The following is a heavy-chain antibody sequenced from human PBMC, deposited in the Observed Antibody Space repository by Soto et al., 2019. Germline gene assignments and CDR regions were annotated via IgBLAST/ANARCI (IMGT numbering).Heavy chain of an antibody. Sequence: GGSLRLSCSASEFTFSTYPMHWFRQAPGKGLEWVAVISHDEGNKYYGDSMKGRFTISRDNSKNTLYLQMNSLRGDDTAVYYCARGASDFWGGYPEIHFFDSWGQGTLVTVSS. CDR2: ISHDEGNK. D-gene: IGHD3-3*01. J-gene: IGHJ4*02. CDR3: ARGASDFWGGYPEIHFFDS. V-gene: IGHV3-30-3*01. CDR1: EFTFSTYP.